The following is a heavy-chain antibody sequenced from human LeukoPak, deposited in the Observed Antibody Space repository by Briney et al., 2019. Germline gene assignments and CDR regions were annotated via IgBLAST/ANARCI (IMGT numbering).Heavy chain of an antibody. CDR2: ISYDGSNK. Sequence: GGSLRLSCAASGFTFSSYGMHWVRQAPGKGLEWVAVISYDGSNKYNADSVKGRFTISRDNSKNTLSLQMNSLRAEDTAVYYCAKAEDSSSWYLLGYWGQGTLVTVSS. CDR1: GFTFSSYG. D-gene: IGHD6-13*01. V-gene: IGHV3-30*18. J-gene: IGHJ4*02. CDR3: AKAEDSSSWYLLGY.